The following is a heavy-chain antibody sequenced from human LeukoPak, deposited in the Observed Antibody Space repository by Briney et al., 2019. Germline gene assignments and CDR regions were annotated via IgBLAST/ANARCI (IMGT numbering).Heavy chain of an antibody. D-gene: IGHD1-14*01. J-gene: IGHJ4*02. CDR3: ARDRHGEPSY. Sequence: GGSLRLSCAASGFTFSSYSMNWVRQAPGKGLEWVSSISSSSSYIYCADSVKGRFTISRDNAKNSLYLQMNSLRAEDTAVYYCARDRHGEPSYWGQGTLVTVSS. CDR1: GFTFSSYS. V-gene: IGHV3-21*01. CDR2: ISSSSSYI.